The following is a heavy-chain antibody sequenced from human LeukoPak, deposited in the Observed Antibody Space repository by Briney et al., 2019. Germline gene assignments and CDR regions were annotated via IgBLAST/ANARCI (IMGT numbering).Heavy chain of an antibody. J-gene: IGHJ3*02. Sequence: ASVKVSCKASGYTFTSYGISWVRQAPGQGLEWMGWISAYNGNTNYAQKLQGRVTMTTDTSTSTAYMELRSLRSDETAVYYCARGNVLRYFDWLTQGSIAFDIWGQGTMVTVSS. CDR2: ISAYNGNT. V-gene: IGHV1-18*01. CDR1: GYTFTSYG. CDR3: ARGNVLRYFDWLTQGSIAFDI. D-gene: IGHD3-9*01.